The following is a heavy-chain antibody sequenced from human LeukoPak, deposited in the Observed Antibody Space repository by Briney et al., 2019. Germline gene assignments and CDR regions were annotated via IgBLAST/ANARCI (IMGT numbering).Heavy chain of an antibody. J-gene: IGHJ4*02. V-gene: IGHV4-59*08. CDR3: VVTQKWLAFDY. D-gene: IGHD6-19*01. CDR2: WRYDGSP. Sequence: SETLSLTCAVSGGSISGRYWSWIGQPPGKGLEWIANWRYDGSPNYTPSLESRATISLDTSKNQFSLRLTSVTAADTAVYYCVVTQKWLAFDYWGQGILVTVSS. CDR1: GGSISGRY.